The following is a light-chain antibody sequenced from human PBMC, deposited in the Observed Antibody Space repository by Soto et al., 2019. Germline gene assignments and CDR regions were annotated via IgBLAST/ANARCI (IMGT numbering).Light chain of an antibody. CDR3: AAWDDNLSGLYV. J-gene: IGLJ1*01. CDR2: KDT. V-gene: IGLV1-47*01. Sequence: QSALTQPPSASGSPGQSVTISCAGTSSDVGRCKYVSWYQQHPGKAPKLLIYKDTQRPSGVPDRFSGSKSGTSASLAISGLRSEDEADYYCAAWDDNLSGLYVFGAGTKVTVL. CDR1: SSDVGRCKY.